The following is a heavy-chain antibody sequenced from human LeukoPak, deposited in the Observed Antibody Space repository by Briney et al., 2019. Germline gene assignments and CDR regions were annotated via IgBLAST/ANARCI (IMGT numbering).Heavy chain of an antibody. J-gene: IGHJ5*02. CDR3: VRGVGVSRFNYLDP. Sequence: PGGSLTLSCAASGFTFSSFGMHWVRQAPGKGLEWVAVKGRFTISRDNSKNTLYLHMNSLRDDDTAVYYCVRGVGVSRFNYLDPWGQGTLVIVSS. D-gene: IGHD1-7*01. V-gene: IGHV3-33*01. CDR1: GFTFSSFG.